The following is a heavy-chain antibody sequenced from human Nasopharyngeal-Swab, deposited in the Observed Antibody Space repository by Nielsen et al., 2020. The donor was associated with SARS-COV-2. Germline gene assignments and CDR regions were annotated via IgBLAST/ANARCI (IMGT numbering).Heavy chain of an antibody. J-gene: IGHJ5*02. D-gene: IGHD2-2*01. CDR1: GLSVSSNY. Sequence: GGSLRLSCAASGLSVSSNYMSWVRQAPGKGLEWVSIIYPGGSTYYADSVKGRFTISRDSSRNTLYLQMNSLTAEDTAVYYCARAVGQGFVVVPAANPSNWFDPWGQGTLVTVSS. CDR2: IYPGGST. CDR3: ARAVGQGFVVVPAANPSNWFDP. V-gene: IGHV3-53*01.